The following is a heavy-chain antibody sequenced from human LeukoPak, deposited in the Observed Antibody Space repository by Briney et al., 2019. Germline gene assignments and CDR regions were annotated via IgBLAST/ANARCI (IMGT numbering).Heavy chain of an antibody. Sequence: PGGSLRLSCAASGFSLGSHGMSWVRQAPGKGLEWVSYISNSGNTIYNADSVKGRFTISRDNAKNSLYLQMDSLRAEDTAVYYCARDFGENYVYGMDVWGQGTTVTVSS. CDR1: GFSLGSHG. V-gene: IGHV3-48*01. D-gene: IGHD3-10*01. CDR3: ARDFGENYVYGMDV. J-gene: IGHJ6*02. CDR2: ISNSGNTI.